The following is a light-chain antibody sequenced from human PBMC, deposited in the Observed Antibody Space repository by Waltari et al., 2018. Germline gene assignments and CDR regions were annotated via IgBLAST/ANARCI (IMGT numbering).Light chain of an antibody. V-gene: IGKV1-39*01. CDR1: QSISSY. Sequence: DIQMTQSLSSMSAYVGGCVTITCRASQSISSYLNWYQQKPGKAPKLLIYAASSLQSGVPSRFSGSGSGTDFTLTISSLQPEDFATYYCQQSYSTPPTFGQGTKVEIK. CDR2: AAS. J-gene: IGKJ1*01. CDR3: QQSYSTPPT.